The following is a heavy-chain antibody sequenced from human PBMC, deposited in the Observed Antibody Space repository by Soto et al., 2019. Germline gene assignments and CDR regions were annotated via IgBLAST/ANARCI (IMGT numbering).Heavy chain of an antibody. CDR1: GFTFSSYG. CDR2: IWYDGSNK. CDR3: ARGEGDSSSHGFDY. J-gene: IGHJ4*02. V-gene: IGHV3-33*01. Sequence: QVQLVESGGGVVQPGRSLRLSCAASGFTFSSYGMHWVRQAPGKGLEWVAVIWYDGSNKYYADSVKGRFTISRDNSKNTLYLQMNSLRAEDTAVYYCARGEGDSSSHGFDYWGQGTLVTVSS. D-gene: IGHD6-13*01.